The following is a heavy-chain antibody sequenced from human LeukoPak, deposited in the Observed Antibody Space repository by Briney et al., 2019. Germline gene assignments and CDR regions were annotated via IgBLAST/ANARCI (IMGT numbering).Heavy chain of an antibody. CDR3: ASGGLTNYYDSSGYYSHYYYYGLDV. D-gene: IGHD3-22*01. Sequence: ASVKVSCKASGGTFSSYAISWVRQAPGQGLEWMGRIIAILGIANYAQKFQGRVTITADKSTSTAYMELSSLRSEDTAVYYCASGGLTNYYDSSGYYSHYYYYGLDVWGQGTTVTVSS. CDR2: IIAILGIA. V-gene: IGHV1-69*04. CDR1: GGTFSSYA. J-gene: IGHJ6*02.